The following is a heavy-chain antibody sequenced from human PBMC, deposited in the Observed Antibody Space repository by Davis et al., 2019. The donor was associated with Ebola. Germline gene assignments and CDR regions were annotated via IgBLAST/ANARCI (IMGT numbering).Heavy chain of an antibody. D-gene: IGHD3-22*01. V-gene: IGHV3-23*01. CDR3: AKDPSSLVVTAFDY. Sequence: FTFSRDNSKNTLYLQMNSLRAEDTAVYYCAKDPSSLVVTAFDYWGQGTLVTVSS. J-gene: IGHJ4*02.